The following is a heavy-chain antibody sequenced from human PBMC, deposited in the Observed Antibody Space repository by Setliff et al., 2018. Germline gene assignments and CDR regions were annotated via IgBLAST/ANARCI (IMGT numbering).Heavy chain of an antibody. CDR2: INHSGSS. D-gene: IGHD2-8*01. CDR1: GGSFSGYY. Sequence: SETLSLTCAVHGGSFSGYYWTWIHQPPGKGLEWIGEINHSGSSNYDPSLKSRVTISVDKSKNQFSLKLSSVTAADTAVYYCARDRQYCTSLSCLNSYFYYYAMDFWGQGTTVTVSS. J-gene: IGHJ6*02. V-gene: IGHV4-34*01. CDR3: ARDRQYCTSLSCLNSYFYYYAMDF.